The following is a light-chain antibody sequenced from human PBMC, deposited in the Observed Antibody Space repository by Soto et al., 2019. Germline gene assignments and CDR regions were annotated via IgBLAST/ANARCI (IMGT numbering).Light chain of an antibody. CDR1: SSNIETNT. V-gene: IGLV1-44*01. Sequence: QAVVTQPPSASGTPGQRVTISCSGSSSNIETNTVNWYQQLPGTAPELLIYSDDQRPSGVPDRFSGSKSGTSASLAISGLQSEDEADYYCAAWDDSLNGPVFGGGTKLTVL. J-gene: IGLJ3*02. CDR2: SDD. CDR3: AAWDDSLNGPV.